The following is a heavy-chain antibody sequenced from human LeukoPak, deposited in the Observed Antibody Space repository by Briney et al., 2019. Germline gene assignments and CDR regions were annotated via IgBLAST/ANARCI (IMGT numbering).Heavy chain of an antibody. D-gene: IGHD2-2*02. CDR1: GYTLTELS. Sequence: GASVKVSCKVSGYTLTELSMHWVRQAPGKGLEWMGGFDPEDGETIYAQKFQGRVTMTEDTSTDTAYMELSSLRSEDTAVHYCATEGDIVVVPAAILGYWGQGTLVTVSS. CDR3: ATEGDIVVVPAAILGY. J-gene: IGHJ4*02. CDR2: FDPEDGET. V-gene: IGHV1-24*01.